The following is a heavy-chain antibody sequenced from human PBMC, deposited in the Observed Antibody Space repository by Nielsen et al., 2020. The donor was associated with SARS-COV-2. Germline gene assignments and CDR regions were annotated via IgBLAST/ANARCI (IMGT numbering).Heavy chain of an antibody. J-gene: IGHJ6*02. Sequence: SVKVSCKASGGTFSSYAISWVRQAPGQGLEWMGGIIPIFGTANYAQKFQGRVTITADESTSTAYMELSSLRSEDTAVYYCARAHCSGGSCYSYYYGMDVWGQGTTVTVSS. V-gene: IGHV1-69*13. D-gene: IGHD2-15*01. CDR1: GGTFSSYA. CDR2: IIPIFGTA. CDR3: ARAHCSGGSCYSYYYGMDV.